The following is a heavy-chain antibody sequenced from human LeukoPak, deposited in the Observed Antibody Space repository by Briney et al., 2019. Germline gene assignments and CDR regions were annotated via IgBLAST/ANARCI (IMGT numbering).Heavy chain of an antibody. V-gene: IGHV3-21*01. CDR1: GFTFSSYS. CDR2: ISSSSSYI. CDR3: ASLARSTYHNWFDR. Sequence: PGGSLRLSCAASGFTFSSYSMNWVRQAPGKGLEWVSSISSSSSYIYYADSVKGRFTISRDNAKNSLYLQMNSLRAEDTAVYYCASLARSTYHNWFDRWGQGTLVTVSS. J-gene: IGHJ5*02. D-gene: IGHD6-6*01.